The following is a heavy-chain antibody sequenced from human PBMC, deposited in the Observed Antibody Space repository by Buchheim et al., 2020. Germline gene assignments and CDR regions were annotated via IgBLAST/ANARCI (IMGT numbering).Heavy chain of an antibody. Sequence: EVQLVESGGGLVQPGGSLRLSCAASGFTFSSYWMSWVRQAPGKGLEWVANIKQDGSEKYYVDSVKGRFTISRDNAKNSLYLKMNSLRAEDTAVYYCARTDYDSSGNYYYYMDVWGKGTT. CDR1: GFTFSSYW. CDR3: ARTDYDSSGNYYYYMDV. J-gene: IGHJ6*03. V-gene: IGHV3-7*01. CDR2: IKQDGSEK. D-gene: IGHD3-22*01.